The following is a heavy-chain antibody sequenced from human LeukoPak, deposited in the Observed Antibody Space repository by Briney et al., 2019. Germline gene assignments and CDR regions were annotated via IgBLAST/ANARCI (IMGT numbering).Heavy chain of an antibody. CDR2: MNPNSGDT. CDR1: GYAFTSYD. V-gene: IGHV1-8*01. J-gene: IGHJ4*02. D-gene: IGHD5-12*01. CDR3: TKASGYEFDY. Sequence: ASVKVSCKASGYAFTSYDINWVRQATGQGLEWMGWMNPNSGDTGYAWKFQGRVTMARNTSISTAYMELSSLTSEDTAVYYCTKASGYEFDYWGRGTLVTVSS.